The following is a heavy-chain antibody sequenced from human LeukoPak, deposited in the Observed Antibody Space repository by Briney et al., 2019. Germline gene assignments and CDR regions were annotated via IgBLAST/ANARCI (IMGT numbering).Heavy chain of an antibody. CDR3: GRATVGLY. V-gene: IGHV1-46*01. Sequence: ASVKVSCKASGYTFSSYSIHWVRQAPGRGLEWMGLINPNIGSTTYAQEFQGRVTMTSDTSTSTVYMELSSLRSEDTAVYYCGRATVGLYWGQGTLVTVSS. D-gene: IGHD4-23*01. J-gene: IGHJ4*02. CDR1: GYTFSSYS. CDR2: INPNIGST.